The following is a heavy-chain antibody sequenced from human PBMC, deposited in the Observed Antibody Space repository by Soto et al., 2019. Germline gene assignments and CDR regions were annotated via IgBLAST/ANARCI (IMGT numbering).Heavy chain of an antibody. V-gene: IGHV3-30-3*01. CDR3: ARNANLYQEMWFDP. CDR2: ISYDGSNK. Sequence: GGSLRLSCAASGFTFSSYAMHWVRQAPGKGLEWVAVISYDGSNKYYADSVKGRFTISRDNSKNTLYLQMNSLRAEDTAVYYCARNANLYQEMWFDPWGQGTLVTVSS. CDR1: GFTFSSYA. J-gene: IGHJ5*02.